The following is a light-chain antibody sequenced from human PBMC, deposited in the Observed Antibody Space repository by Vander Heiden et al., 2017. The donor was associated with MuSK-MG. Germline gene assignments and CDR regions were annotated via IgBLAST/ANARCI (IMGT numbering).Light chain of an antibody. V-gene: IGLV1-47*03. Sequence: QSVLTQPPSASGTPGQRVTIACSGSSSNIGSNYVYWYQQLPGTAPKRLIYRNNQRPSGVPDRFSGSKSGTSASLAISGLWSEDEADYYCAAWDDSLSGWVFGGGTKLTVL. CDR2: RNN. CDR1: SSNIGSNY. J-gene: IGLJ3*02. CDR3: AAWDDSLSGWV.